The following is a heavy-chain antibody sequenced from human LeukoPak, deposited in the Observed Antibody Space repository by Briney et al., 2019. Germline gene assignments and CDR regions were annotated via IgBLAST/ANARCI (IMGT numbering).Heavy chain of an antibody. J-gene: IGHJ4*02. D-gene: IGHD6-13*01. Sequence: GGSLRLSCAASGFTFSNYWMSWVRQAPGKGLEWVANIKQDGSEKYYVDSVKGRFTISRDNAKNSLYLQMNSLRAEDTAMYYCARDSAGNDYCGQGTLVTVSS. CDR1: GFTFSNYW. CDR2: IKQDGSEK. V-gene: IGHV3-7*01. CDR3: ARDSAGNDY.